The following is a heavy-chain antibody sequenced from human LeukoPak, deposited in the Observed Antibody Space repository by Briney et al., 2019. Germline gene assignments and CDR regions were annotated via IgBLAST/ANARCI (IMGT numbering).Heavy chain of an antibody. CDR2: IIPIFGTA. D-gene: IGHD3-10*01. V-gene: IGHV1-69*13. CDR3: ARQRYYGSGSYYKSPRAFDI. Sequence: SVKVSCEASGGTFSSYAISWVRQAPGQGLEWMGGIIPIFGTANYAQKFQGRVTITADESTSTAYMELSSLRSEDTAVYYCARQRYYGSGSYYKSPRAFDIWGQGTMVTVSS. CDR1: GGTFSSYA. J-gene: IGHJ3*02.